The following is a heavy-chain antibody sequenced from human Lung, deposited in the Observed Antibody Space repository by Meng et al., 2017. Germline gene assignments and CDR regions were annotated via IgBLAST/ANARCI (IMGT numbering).Heavy chain of an antibody. CDR3: ARRGLWLDPQNFDY. CDR2: IYHSGST. CDR1: GGSTSSSNW. V-gene: IGHV4-4*02. Sequence: LPEPGPVRVTPSGPLSLTWAVSGGSTSSSNWLIWVRQPPGKGLEWIGEIYHSGSTNYNPSLKSRVTISVDKSKNQFSLKLSSVTAADTAVYYCARRGLWLDPQNFDYWGQGTLVTVSS. D-gene: IGHD6-19*01. J-gene: IGHJ4*02.